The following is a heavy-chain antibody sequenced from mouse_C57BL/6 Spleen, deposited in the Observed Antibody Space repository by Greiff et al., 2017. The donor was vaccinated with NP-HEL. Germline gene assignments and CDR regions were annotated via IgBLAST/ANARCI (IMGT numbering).Heavy chain of an antibody. CDR2: INPNYGTT. V-gene: IGHV1-39*01. D-gene: IGHD1-1*01. J-gene: IGHJ2*01. CDR3: ASPLFITTVDFDY. Sequence: EVQLQQSGPELVKPGASVKISCKASGYSFTDYNMNWVKQSNGKSLEWIGVINPNYGTTSYIQKFKGKAKLTVDNSSSTAYMQLNSLTSEDSAVYYCASPLFITTVDFDYWGQGTTLTVSS. CDR1: GYSFTDYN.